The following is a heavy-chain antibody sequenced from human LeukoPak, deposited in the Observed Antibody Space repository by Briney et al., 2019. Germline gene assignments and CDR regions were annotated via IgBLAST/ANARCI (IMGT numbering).Heavy chain of an antibody. D-gene: IGHD2-21*01. J-gene: IGHJ4*02. V-gene: IGHV3-23*01. Sequence: PGGSLRLSCAASGFTFSSYAMSWVRQAPGKGLEWVSAISGSGGSTYYADSVKGRFTISRDNSENTLYLQMNGLRAEDTAVYYCAKAGVIAIPFDYWGQGTLVTVSS. CDR1: GFTFSSYA. CDR2: ISGSGGST. CDR3: AKAGVIAIPFDY.